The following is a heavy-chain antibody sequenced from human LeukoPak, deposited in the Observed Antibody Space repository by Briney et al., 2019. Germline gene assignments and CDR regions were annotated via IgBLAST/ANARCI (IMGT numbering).Heavy chain of an antibody. CDR3: ARGGASCSGGSCYWVY. V-gene: IGHV3-7*03. Sequence: GGSLRLSCAASGFTFSSYSMSWVRQAPGKGLEWVADIKQDGGNKYHVDSVKGRFTISRDNAKNSLYLQMNSLRAGDTAVYYCARGGASCSGGSCYWVYWGQGTLVTVSS. J-gene: IGHJ4*02. CDR2: IKQDGGNK. D-gene: IGHD2-15*01. CDR1: GFTFSSYS.